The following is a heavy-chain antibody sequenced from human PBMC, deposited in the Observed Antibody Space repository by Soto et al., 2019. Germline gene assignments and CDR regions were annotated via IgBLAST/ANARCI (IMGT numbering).Heavy chain of an antibody. CDR1: GGSINSGNYY. Sequence: PSETLSLTCIVSGGSINSGNYYWGWIRQHPGKGLEWIGYIYYSGSTYYNPSLKSRVTISVDTSKNQFSLKLSSVTAADTAVYYCAREVSTGSNFDYWGQGTLVTVSS. CDR2: IYYSGST. D-gene: IGHD3-10*01. V-gene: IGHV4-31*03. J-gene: IGHJ4*02. CDR3: AREVSTGSNFDY.